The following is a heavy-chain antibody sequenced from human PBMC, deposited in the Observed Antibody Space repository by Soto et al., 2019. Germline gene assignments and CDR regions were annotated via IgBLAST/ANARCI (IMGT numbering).Heavy chain of an antibody. CDR2: IHSGGST. D-gene: IGHD1-26*01. CDR3: AREGAVGASQFFAFDI. CDR1: GFTVSSNY. V-gene: IGHV3-53*04. Sequence: EVQLVESGGGLVQPGGSLRLSCAASGFTVSSNYMSWVRQAPGKGLEWVSVIHSGGSTYYADSVKGRFTISRHNSKNTLYLQMNSLRAEDTDVYYCAREGAVGASQFFAFDIWGQGTMVTVSS. J-gene: IGHJ3*02.